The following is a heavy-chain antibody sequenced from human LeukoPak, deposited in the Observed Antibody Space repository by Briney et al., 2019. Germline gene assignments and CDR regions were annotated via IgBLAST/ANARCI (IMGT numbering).Heavy chain of an antibody. V-gene: IGHV1-18*01. CDR1: GGTFTSYA. CDR3: ARNSGYDYDAFDI. CDR2: ISAYNGNT. D-gene: IGHD5-12*01. Sequence: ASVKVSCKASGGTFTSYAMSWVRQAPGQGLEWMGWISAYNGNTNYAQKLQGRVTMTTDTSTSTANMELRGLRSDDTAVYYCARNSGYDYDAFDIWGQGTMVTVSS. J-gene: IGHJ3*02.